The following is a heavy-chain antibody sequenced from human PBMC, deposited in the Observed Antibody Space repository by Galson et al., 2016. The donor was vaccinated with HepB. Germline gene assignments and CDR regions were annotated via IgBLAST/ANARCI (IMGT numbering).Heavy chain of an antibody. CDR2: IDPSDSYT. Sequence: QSGAEVKKPGESLRISYKGSGYSFTSYWTSWVRQMPGKGLEWMGRIDPSDSYTNYSPSPQGHVTISADKSISTAYLQWSSLKASDTARYYCARHPSSSWTEYFQHWGQGTLVTVSS. J-gene: IGHJ1*01. V-gene: IGHV5-10-1*01. CDR1: GYSFTSYW. CDR3: ARHPSSSWTEYFQH. D-gene: IGHD6-13*01.